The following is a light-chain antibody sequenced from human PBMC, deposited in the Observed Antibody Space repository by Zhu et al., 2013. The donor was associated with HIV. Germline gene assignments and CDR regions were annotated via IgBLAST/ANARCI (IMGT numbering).Light chain of an antibody. Sequence: QSVLTQPPSASGTPGQRVTISCSGSSSNIGSNTVNWYQQLPGTAPQLLIYNNNQRPSGVPDRFSGSKSDTSASLAITGLQAEDEADYYCQSYDSSLSGCVFGGGTKLTVL. CDR3: QSYDSSLSGCV. V-gene: IGLV1-44*01. CDR2: NNN. CDR1: SSNIGSNT. J-gene: IGLJ3*02.